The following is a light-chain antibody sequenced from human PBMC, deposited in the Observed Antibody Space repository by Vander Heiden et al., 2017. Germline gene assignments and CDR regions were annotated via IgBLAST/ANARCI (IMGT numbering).Light chain of an antibody. V-gene: IGKV3-11*01. CDR3: QQRSDLIS. Sequence: EIVLTQSPATLSLSPGEGATLSCRASQSVGNFLAWYQQKPGLAPRLLIYDASNRANGIPDRFSGSGSGTDFTLTSSRREPEDFAVYYWQQRSDLISFGGGTRVEIK. J-gene: IGKJ4*01. CDR2: DAS. CDR1: QSVGNF.